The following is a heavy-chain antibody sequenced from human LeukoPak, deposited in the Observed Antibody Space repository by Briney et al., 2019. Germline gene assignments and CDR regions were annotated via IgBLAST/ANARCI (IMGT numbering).Heavy chain of an antibody. V-gene: IGHV3-66*01. CDR2: IYSGGST. CDR3: ARDRLYGAGGYYKDGAY. Sequence: PGGSLRLSCAASGCTVSSNYMSWVRQAPGKGLEWIAVIYSGGSTYYEAYVKGRFTISRDNSKNTLYLQLNSLIAEDTAVAYCARDRLYGAGGYYKDGAYWGQGTLVTVSS. J-gene: IGHJ4*02. D-gene: IGHD3-10*01. CDR1: GCTVSSNY.